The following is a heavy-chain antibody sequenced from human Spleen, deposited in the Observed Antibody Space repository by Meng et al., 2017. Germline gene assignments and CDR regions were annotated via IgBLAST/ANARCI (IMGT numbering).Heavy chain of an antibody. CDR1: GGSISTSGYY. CDR2: IGHSGIT. D-gene: IGHD6-19*01. Sequence: QPQLQESGPGLVKPSEALSLPCSVSGGSISTSGYYWGGIRQPPGKGLEWIGSIGHSGITYYTPSLKSRVTVSIDTSKSQFSLKLTSVTAADTAVYYCVRSSGWVRTGFDPWGQGTLVTVSS. CDR3: VRSSGWVRTGFDP. J-gene: IGHJ5*02. V-gene: IGHV4-39*01.